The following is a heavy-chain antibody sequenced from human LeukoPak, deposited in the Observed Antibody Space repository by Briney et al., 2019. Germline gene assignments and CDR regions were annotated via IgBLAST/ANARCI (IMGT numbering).Heavy chain of an antibody. Sequence: GGSLRLSCVASGLPIADFATHWVRQAPGKGLEWVSLISGDGVSTFYADSVKGRFSISRDNSKTSLYLEMTSLRTEDAAMYYCAKESGKFDYWGQGTLVAVSS. V-gene: IGHV3-43*02. CDR3: AKESGKFDY. J-gene: IGHJ4*02. CDR2: ISGDGVST. CDR1: GLPIADFA.